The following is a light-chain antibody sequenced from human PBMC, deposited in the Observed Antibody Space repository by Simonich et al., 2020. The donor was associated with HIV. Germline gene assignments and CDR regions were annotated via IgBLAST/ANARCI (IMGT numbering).Light chain of an antibody. CDR2: WAS. V-gene: IGKV4-1*01. J-gene: IGKJ2*01. CDR3: KQYNNWPYT. Sequence: DIVMTQSPDSLAVSLGERATINCKSSQSVLYSSNHKNYLSWYQQKPGQPPKLLIYWASPRESVVPDRFSGSGSGTDFTLTLISIQSEDFAVYYCKQYNNWPYTFGQGTKLEIK. CDR1: QSVLYSSNHKNY.